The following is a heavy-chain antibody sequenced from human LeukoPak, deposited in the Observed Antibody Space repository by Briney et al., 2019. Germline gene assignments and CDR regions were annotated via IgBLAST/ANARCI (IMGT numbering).Heavy chain of an antibody. Sequence: SETLSLTCTVSGGSISSSSYYWGWIRQPPGKGLEWIGSIYYSGSTYYNPSLKSRVTISVDTSKNQFSLKLSSVTAADTAVYYCARPTQTYFDYWGQGTLVTVSS. J-gene: IGHJ4*02. V-gene: IGHV4-39*01. CDR1: GGSISSSSYY. CDR3: ARPTQTYFDY. CDR2: IYYSGST.